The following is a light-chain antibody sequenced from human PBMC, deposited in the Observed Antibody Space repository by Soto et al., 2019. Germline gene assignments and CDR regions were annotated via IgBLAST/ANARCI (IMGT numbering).Light chain of an antibody. V-gene: IGLV2-14*01. CDR2: EVT. J-gene: IGLJ1*01. CDR1: ISDIGGYNY. Sequence: QCVLAQPSSLSGSPGQSITISCTGGISDIGGYNYVSWYQQHPGRAPRLLILEVTNRPSGVPDRFSGSKSGNTASLIIRGLQAEDEADYFCSSYSSKTTTYVFGTGTKVTVL. CDR3: SSYSSKTTTYV.